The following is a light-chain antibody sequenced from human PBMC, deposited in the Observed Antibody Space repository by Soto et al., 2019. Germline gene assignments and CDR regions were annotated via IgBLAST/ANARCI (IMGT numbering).Light chain of an antibody. Sequence: QSALTQPASVAGSPGQSITISCIGSSSDIGGYNYVSWYQQHPGKAPKLMIYEVSNRPSGVSNRFSGSKSANTASLTISGLQAEDEADYYCSSYTSINTGVFGTGTQLTVL. V-gene: IGLV2-14*01. CDR2: EVS. CDR1: SSDIGGYNY. J-gene: IGLJ1*01. CDR3: SSYTSINTGV.